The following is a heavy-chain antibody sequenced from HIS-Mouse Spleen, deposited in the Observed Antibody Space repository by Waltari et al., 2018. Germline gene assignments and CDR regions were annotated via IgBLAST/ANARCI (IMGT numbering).Heavy chain of an antibody. Sequence: QVQLVESGGGVVQPGRSLRLSCAASGFTFSSYGMHWVRQAPGKGLDWVAVRWDDGSNKYYADSVKGRFTISRDNSKNTLYLQMNSLRAEDTAVYYCASISLWGGPVDIWGQGTMVTVSS. CDR1: GFTFSSYG. J-gene: IGHJ3*02. CDR3: ASISLWGGPVDI. V-gene: IGHV3-33*01. D-gene: IGHD3-10*01. CDR2: RWDDGSNK.